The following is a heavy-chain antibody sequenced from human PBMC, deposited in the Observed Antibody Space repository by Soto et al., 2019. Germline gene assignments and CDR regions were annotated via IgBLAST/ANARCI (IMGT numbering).Heavy chain of an antibody. D-gene: IGHD6-6*01. J-gene: IGHJ5*02. V-gene: IGHV3-30-3*01. CDR2: ISYDGSNK. Sequence: SQRLSCDASGITFSSSSLHWVRQAPGKGLEWVAVISYDGSNKYYADSVKGRFTISRDNSKNTLYLQMNSLRAEDTAVYYCARVYSSSSVMFDPWGQGP. CDR1: GITFSSSS. CDR3: ARVYSSSSVMFDP.